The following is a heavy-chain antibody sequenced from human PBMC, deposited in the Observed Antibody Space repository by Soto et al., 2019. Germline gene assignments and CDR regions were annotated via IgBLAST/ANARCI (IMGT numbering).Heavy chain of an antibody. CDR1: GYTFTSDG. CDR3: ARDRGRIAAAGTSSFDY. J-gene: IGHJ4*02. D-gene: IGHD6-13*01. CDR2: ISPYIGTA. Sequence: ASVKVSCKASGYTFTSDGISWVRQAAGQGREWMGGISPYIGTANYAQKFQGRVTITADTSTSTAYMELSSLRSEDTAVYYCARDRGRIAAAGTSSFDYWGQGTLVTVSS. V-gene: IGHV1-18*01.